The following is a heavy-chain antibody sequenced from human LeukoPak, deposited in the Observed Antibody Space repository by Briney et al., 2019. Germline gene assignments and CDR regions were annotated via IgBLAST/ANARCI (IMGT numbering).Heavy chain of an antibody. CDR2: ISYDGSNK. V-gene: IGHV3-30-3*01. Sequence: LTGGSLRLSCAASGFTFSSYTMYRVRQAPGKGLEWVAVISYDGSNKYYADSVKGRFTISRDNSKNTLYLQMNSLRTGDTAVYYCARYSSSSDAFDIWGQGTMVTVSS. J-gene: IGHJ3*02. D-gene: IGHD6-13*01. CDR3: ARYSSSSDAFDI. CDR1: GFTFSSYT.